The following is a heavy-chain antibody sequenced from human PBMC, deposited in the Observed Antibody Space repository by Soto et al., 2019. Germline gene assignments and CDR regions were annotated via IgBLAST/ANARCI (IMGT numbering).Heavy chain of an antibody. CDR3: ARGDFNYYDSSGSDY. V-gene: IGHV3-30-3*01. J-gene: IGHJ4*02. Sequence: GGSLRLSCAASGFTFSSYAMHWVRQAPGKGLEWVAVISYDGSNKYYADSVKGRFTISRDNSKNTLYLQMNSLRAEDTAVYYCARGDFNYYDSSGSDYWGQGTLVTVSS. CDR2: ISYDGSNK. CDR1: GFTFSSYA. D-gene: IGHD3-22*01.